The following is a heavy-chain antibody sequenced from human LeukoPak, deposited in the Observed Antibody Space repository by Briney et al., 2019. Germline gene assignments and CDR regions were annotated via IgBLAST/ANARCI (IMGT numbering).Heavy chain of an antibody. Sequence: SETLSLTCSVSGGSINNDNYCWGWIRQPPGKGLEWIGTITYSGSAYYNPSLESRVTISIDPSKNQFSLTLSSVTAADTAVYYCARANSGSYGYWGQGTLVTVSS. V-gene: IGHV4-39*07. D-gene: IGHD1-26*01. CDR2: ITYSGSA. CDR3: ARANSGSYGY. CDR1: GGSINNDNYC. J-gene: IGHJ4*02.